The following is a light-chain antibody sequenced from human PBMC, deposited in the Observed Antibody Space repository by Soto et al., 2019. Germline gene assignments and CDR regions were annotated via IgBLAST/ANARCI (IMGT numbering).Light chain of an antibody. CDR3: RQRSSWPRT. V-gene: IGKV3-11*01. CDR1: QSVSRY. CDR2: DAS. Sequence: EIVLTQSPATLSLSPGERATLSCRASQSVSRYLAWYQQRPGQAPRLLIYDASNRATDIPARFSGSGSGTDFTLTISSLEPEDFVVYYCRQRSSWPRTFGQGTKVDIK. J-gene: IGKJ1*01.